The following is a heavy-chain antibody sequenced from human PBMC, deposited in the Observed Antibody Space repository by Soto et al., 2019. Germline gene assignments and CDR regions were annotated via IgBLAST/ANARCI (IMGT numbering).Heavy chain of an antibody. CDR2: IYYSGST. V-gene: IGHV4-59*01. CDR3: ARVSWGHVSGSYYLDY. Sequence: SETLSLTCTVSGGSISSYYWSWIRQPPGKGLEWIGYIYYSGSTNYNPSLKSRVTISVDTSKNQFSLKLSSVTAADTAVYYCARVSWGHVSGSYYLDYWGQGTLVTVSS. J-gene: IGHJ4*02. D-gene: IGHD1-26*01. CDR1: GGSISSYY.